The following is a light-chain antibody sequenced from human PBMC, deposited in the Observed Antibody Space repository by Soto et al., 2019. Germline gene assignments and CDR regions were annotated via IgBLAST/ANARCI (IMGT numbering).Light chain of an antibody. CDR3: QQYNNWPPYT. CDR1: QSVRSN. CDR2: GAS. J-gene: IGKJ2*01. Sequence: EIVMTQSPATLSVSLGERATLSCRASQSVRSNLAWYKQKPGQAPRLLIYGASTRATGIPARFSGSGSGTEFTLTISSLQSEDFAVYYCQQYNNWPPYTFGRGTKLEIK. V-gene: IGKV3-15*01.